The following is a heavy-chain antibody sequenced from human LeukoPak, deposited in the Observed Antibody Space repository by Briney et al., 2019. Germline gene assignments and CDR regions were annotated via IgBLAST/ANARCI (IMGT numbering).Heavy chain of an antibody. CDR1: GYTFNTYY. V-gene: IGHV1-46*02. CDR3: ARVVVPSTRGGGFDY. J-gene: IGHJ4*02. Sequence: GASVKVSCKAFGYTFNTYYIHWVRQAPGQGPEWMGIINAGGGGTAYAPKFQGRVTMTRDTSTNTVYMELSSLRSEDTAVYYCARVVVPSTRGGGFDYWGQGTLVTVSS. CDR2: INAGGGGT. D-gene: IGHD2-15*01.